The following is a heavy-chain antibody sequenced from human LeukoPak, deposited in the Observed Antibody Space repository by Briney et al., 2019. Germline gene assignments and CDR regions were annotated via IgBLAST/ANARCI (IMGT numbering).Heavy chain of an antibody. D-gene: IGHD3-22*01. Sequence: SETLSLTCTVSGGSISSYYWSWIRQPPGKGLEWIGYIYYSGSTNYNPSLKSRVTISVDTSKNQFSLKLSSVTAADTAVYYCWYYDSSGSNYFDYWGQGTLVTVSS. CDR2: IYYSGST. CDR3: WYYDSSGSNYFDY. J-gene: IGHJ4*02. CDR1: GGSISSYY. V-gene: IGHV4-59*01.